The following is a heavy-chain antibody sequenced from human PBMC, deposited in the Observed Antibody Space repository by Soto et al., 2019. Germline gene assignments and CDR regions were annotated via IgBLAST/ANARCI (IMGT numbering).Heavy chain of an antibody. Sequence: GGSLRLSCAASGFTFSSYAMNWVRRAPGKGLEWVSTITESGDTAYYTDSVKGRFTISRDNSKNALYLQMNSLRAEDTAVYYCARDSWYSGSYLPFDSWGQGTLVTVSS. CDR3: ARDSWYSGSYLPFDS. J-gene: IGHJ4*02. V-gene: IGHV3-23*01. CDR1: GFTFSSYA. CDR2: ITESGDTA. D-gene: IGHD1-26*01.